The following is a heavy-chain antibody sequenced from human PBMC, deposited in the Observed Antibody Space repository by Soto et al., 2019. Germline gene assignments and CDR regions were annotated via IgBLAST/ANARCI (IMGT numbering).Heavy chain of an antibody. V-gene: IGHV1-18*01. Sequence: QAQLVQSGAEVKKPGASVKVSCKASGYTFYSHSISWVRQAPGQGLEWMGRINGDYGNTQYAQKFRGRVTVTTDTXXTTVYMELTNLRSDDTAVYYCARCIQGDYSYGMDVWGQGTTVTVSS. CDR2: INGDYGNT. CDR1: GYTFYSHS. CDR3: ARCIQGDYSYGMDV. J-gene: IGHJ6*02. D-gene: IGHD5-18*01.